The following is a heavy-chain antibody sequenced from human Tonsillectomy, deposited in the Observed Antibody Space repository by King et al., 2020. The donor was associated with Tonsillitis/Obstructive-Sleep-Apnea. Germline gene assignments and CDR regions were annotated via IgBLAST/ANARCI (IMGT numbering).Heavy chain of an antibody. CDR1: GITFSSYA. V-gene: IGHV3-23*04. D-gene: IGHD3-10*01. CDR3: AKAMVQGIIITIFDY. J-gene: IGHJ4*02. Sequence: VQLVESGGGLVQPGGSLRLSCAASGITFSSYAMSWARQAPGKGLEWGSTISGGGGSTAYADSVKGRFTISRDNSKNTLYLQMTSLRAEDTAVYYCAKAMVQGIIITIFDYWGQGTLVTVSS. CDR2: ISGGGGST.